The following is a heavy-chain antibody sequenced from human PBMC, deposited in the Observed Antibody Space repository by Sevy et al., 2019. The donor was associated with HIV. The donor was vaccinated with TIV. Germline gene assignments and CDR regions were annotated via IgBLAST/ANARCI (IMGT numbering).Heavy chain of an antibody. CDR1: GFDFFNVW. J-gene: IGHJ4*01. D-gene: IGHD5-12*01. CDR2: IRSETDGGTR. Sequence: GGSLRLSCSAXGFDFFNVWMTWVRQAPGRGLEWVGRIRSETDGGTREYAAALKGRFTISRDDSKDTLYLQMNTLKTEDTAVYYCATXRWGXFETSSRYXXXYFXSXXXXTLVTVSS. V-gene: IGHV3-15*01. CDR3: ATXRWGXFETSSRYXXXYFXS.